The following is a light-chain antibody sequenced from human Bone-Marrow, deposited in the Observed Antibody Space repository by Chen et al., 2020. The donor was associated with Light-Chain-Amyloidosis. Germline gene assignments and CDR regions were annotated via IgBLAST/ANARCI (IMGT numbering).Light chain of an antibody. CDR2: AVS. Sequence: QSALTQPASVSGSPGQSITISCNGTSGDVGTYNYVSWYQQHPGKAPKVMIYAVSNRPSGVSNRFSGSKSCNTASLTISGLQAEDEADYYCSTFTSSSSYVFGPGTKVTVL. CDR1: SGDVGTYNY. CDR3: STFTSSSSYV. V-gene: IGLV2-14*01. J-gene: IGLJ1*01.